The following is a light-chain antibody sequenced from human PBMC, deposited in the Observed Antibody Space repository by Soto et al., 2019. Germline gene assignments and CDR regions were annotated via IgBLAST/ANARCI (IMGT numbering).Light chain of an antibody. Sequence: QSVLTQPPSASGTPGQRVTISCSGSRSNIGTNTVTWYQQLPGMAPKLLIHSNNQRPSGVPDRFSGSKSGISASLAISGLQSEDEADYYCAAWDVSFVVFGGGTKLTVL. J-gene: IGLJ2*01. CDR3: AAWDVSFVV. V-gene: IGLV1-44*01. CDR2: SNN. CDR1: RSNIGTNT.